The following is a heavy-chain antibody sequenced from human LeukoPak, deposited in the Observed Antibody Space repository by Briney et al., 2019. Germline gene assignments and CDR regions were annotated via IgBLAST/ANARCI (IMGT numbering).Heavy chain of an antibody. Sequence: GGSLRLSCAASGFTFSSYSMNWVRQAPGKGLEWVSYISSSSSYIYYADSVKGRFTISRDNAKNSLYLQMNSLRAEDTAVYYCARAPYSNDFDYWGQGTLVTVSS. CDR3: ARAPYSNDFDY. CDR2: ISSSSSYI. J-gene: IGHJ4*02. CDR1: GFTFSSYS. D-gene: IGHD4-11*01. V-gene: IGHV3-21*01.